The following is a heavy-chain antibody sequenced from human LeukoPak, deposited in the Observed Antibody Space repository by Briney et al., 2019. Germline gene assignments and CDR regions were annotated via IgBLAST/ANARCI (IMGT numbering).Heavy chain of an antibody. CDR1: GGSISSYY. Sequence: SETLSLTCTVSGGSISSYYWSWIRQPPGKGLEWIGYIYYSGSTNYNPSLKSRVTISVDTSKNQFSLKLSSATAADTAVYYCARSRQGVSYAFDIWGQGTMVTVSS. CDR2: IYYSGST. V-gene: IGHV4-59*01. J-gene: IGHJ3*02. CDR3: ARSRQGVSYAFDI.